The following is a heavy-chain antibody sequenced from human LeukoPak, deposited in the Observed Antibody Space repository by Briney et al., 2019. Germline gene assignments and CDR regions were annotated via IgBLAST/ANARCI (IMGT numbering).Heavy chain of an antibody. CDR2: IWYDGSNK. CDR1: GFTFSSYG. D-gene: IGHD1-26*01. J-gene: IGHJ5*02. V-gene: IGHV3-33*01. CDR3: ARVRSGINTNWFDP. Sequence: GGSLRLSCAASGFTFSSYGMHWVRQAPGKGLEWVAVIWYDGSNKYYADSVKGRFTISRDNSKNTLYLQMNSLRAEDTAVYYCARVRSGINTNWFDPWGQGTLVTVSS.